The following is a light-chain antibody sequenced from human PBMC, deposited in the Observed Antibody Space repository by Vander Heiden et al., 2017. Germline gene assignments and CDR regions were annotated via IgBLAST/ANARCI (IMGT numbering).Light chain of an antibody. CDR2: QDS. Sequence: SYELTQPPSASVSPGQPASITCSGDKLGDKYACWYQQKPGQSPVLVYYQDSKRPSGIPERFSGSNSGNTATLTISGTQAMDEADYYCQAWDSSTAVFGGGSKLTVL. J-gene: IGLJ3*02. CDR3: QAWDSSTAV. V-gene: IGLV3-1*01. CDR1: KLGDKY.